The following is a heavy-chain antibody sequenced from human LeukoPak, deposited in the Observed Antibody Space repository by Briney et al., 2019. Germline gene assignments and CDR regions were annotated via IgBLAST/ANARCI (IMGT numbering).Heavy chain of an antibody. V-gene: IGHV3-11*01. J-gene: IGHJ4*02. D-gene: IGHD6-19*01. CDR3: ARLGSSDWYVDY. CDR1: GFTFSDYY. Sequence: GGSLRLSCAASGFTFSDYYMTWIRQAPGKGLEWVSYISRGGSTRNYADSVTGRFTISRDNAKNSLYAQMDSLRAEDTAVYYCARLGSSDWYVDYWGQGTLVTVSS. CDR2: ISRGGSTR.